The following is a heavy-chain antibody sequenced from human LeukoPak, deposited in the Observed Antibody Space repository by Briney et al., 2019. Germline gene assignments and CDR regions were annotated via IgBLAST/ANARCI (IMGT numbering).Heavy chain of an antibody. D-gene: IGHD2-15*01. CDR1: GFTLSSYS. Sequence: SGGSLRLSCAVSGFTLSSYSMNWVRQAPGKGLEWVLYISSSSSTICYADSVKGRFTVSRDNAKNSLYLQMNSLRVEDTAVYYCAREGFCTGGSCYSPSPGGMDVWGQGTRSPSR. CDR3: AREGFCTGGSCYSPSPGGMDV. V-gene: IGHV3-48*01. CDR2: ISSSSSTI. J-gene: IGHJ6*02.